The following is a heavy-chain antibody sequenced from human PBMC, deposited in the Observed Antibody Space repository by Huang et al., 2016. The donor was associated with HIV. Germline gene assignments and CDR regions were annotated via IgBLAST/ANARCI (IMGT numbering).Heavy chain of an antibody. CDR2: INHSEST. CDR3: ARGQGGYYYYYMDV. V-gene: IGHV4-34*01. J-gene: IGHJ6*03. CDR1: GGSFSGYY. Sequence: QVQLQQWGAGLLRPSETLSLTCAVYGGSFSGYYGTWIRQPPGKGLELIGEINHSESTNYNPALKSRVTIAVDTSRNQCSLTLTSVTAADTAVYYCARGQGGYYYYYMDVWGKGTTVTVSS.